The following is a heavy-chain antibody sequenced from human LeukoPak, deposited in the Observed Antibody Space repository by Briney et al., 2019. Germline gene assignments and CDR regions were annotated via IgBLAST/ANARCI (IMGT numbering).Heavy chain of an antibody. Sequence: PSETLSLTCAVSGGSISSGGYSWSWIRQPPGKGLEWIGYIYHSGSTYYNPSLKSRVTISVDRSKNQFSLKLSSVTAADRAVYYCARGAIRYFDWLSHFDYWGQGTLVTVSS. J-gene: IGHJ4*02. CDR1: GGSISSGGYS. CDR2: IYHSGST. V-gene: IGHV4-30-2*01. CDR3: ARGAIRYFDWLSHFDY. D-gene: IGHD3-9*01.